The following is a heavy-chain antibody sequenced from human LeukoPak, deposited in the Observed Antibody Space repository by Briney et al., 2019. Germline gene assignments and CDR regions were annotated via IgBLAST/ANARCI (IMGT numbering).Heavy chain of an antibody. J-gene: IGHJ4*02. Sequence: GGSLRLSCAGSGFTFSSYAMSWVRQDTGKGLEWVSSTSSSGELTFYADSVKGRFTISRDNSENTLYLHMNSLRAEDTARYYCAKDRPNYTHAKGHSDRRSGDCWGRGTQLTVSS. CDR3: AKDRPNYTHAKGHSDRRSGDC. CDR1: GFTFSSYA. D-gene: IGHD2-8*01. CDR2: TSSSGELT. V-gene: IGHV3-23*01.